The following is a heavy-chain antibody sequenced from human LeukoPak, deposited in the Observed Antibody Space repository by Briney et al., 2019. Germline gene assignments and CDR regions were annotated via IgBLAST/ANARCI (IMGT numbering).Heavy chain of an antibody. J-gene: IGHJ6*03. Sequence: PPGGSLRLSCAASGFTFSSYAMNWVRQAPGKGLEWVSGISGSGSSTYYADSVKGRITISRENSKNTLYLQMNSLRAEDTAVYYYAKAYFSSSWLYYYMDVWGKGTTVTVSS. D-gene: IGHD6-13*01. CDR2: ISGSGSST. V-gene: IGHV3-23*01. CDR1: GFTFSSYA. CDR3: AKAYFSSSWLYYYMDV.